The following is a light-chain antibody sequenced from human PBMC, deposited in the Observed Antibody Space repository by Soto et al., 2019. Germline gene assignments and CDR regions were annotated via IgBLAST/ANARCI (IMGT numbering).Light chain of an antibody. J-gene: IGLJ2*01. CDR1: GSDVGSYKY. CDR3: SSYSTTSSPHVL. CDR2: EIS. Sequence: QSVLTQPASVSGSPGQSITISCTGTGSDVGSYKYVSWYQQHPGKAPKLIIFEISNRPSGVSTRFSASKSGSTASLTISGIQAEDEADYYCSSYSTTSSPHVLFGGGTKVTVL. V-gene: IGLV2-14*01.